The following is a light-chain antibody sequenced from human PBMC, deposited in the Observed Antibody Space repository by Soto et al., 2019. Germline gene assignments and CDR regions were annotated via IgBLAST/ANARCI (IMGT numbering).Light chain of an antibody. Sequence: QSALTQPPSASGSPGQSVTISCTGTSSDVGGWNYVSWYQQHPGKAPKLMIYEVSNRPSGVSNRFSGSKSGNTASLTISGLQAEDEADYYCSSYTSSSTRVFGTGTKVTVL. CDR1: SSDVGGWNY. V-gene: IGLV2-14*01. CDR2: EVS. CDR3: SSYTSSSTRV. J-gene: IGLJ1*01.